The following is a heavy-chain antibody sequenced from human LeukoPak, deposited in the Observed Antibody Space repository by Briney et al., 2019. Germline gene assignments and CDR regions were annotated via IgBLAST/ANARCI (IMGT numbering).Heavy chain of an antibody. Sequence: PGRSLRLSCAASGFTFSSYAMHWVRQAPGKGLEWVAVISYDGSNKYYADSVKARFTISRDNSKNTLYLQMNSLRAEDTAVYYCAKSGYNRFDYWGQGTLVTVSS. CDR3: AKSGYNRFDY. V-gene: IGHV3-30*04. J-gene: IGHJ4*02. D-gene: IGHD5-24*01. CDR1: GFTFSSYA. CDR2: ISYDGSNK.